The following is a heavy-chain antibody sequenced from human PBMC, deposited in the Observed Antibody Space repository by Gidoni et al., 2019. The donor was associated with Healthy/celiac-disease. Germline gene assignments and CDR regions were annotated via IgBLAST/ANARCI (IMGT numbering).Heavy chain of an antibody. J-gene: IGHJ4*02. D-gene: IGHD1-26*01. CDR2: NPSGGST. CDR3: ASGKGPHFDY. V-gene: IGHV1-46*03. Sequence: NPSGGSTSYAQKFQGRVTMTRDTSTSTVYMELSSLRSEDTAVYYCASGKGPHFDYWGQGTLVTVSS.